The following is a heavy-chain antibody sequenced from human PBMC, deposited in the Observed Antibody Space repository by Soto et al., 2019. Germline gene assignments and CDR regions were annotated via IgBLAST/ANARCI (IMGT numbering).Heavy chain of an antibody. CDR1: GFTFSIYS. D-gene: IGHD3-10*01. CDR3: AKDLSDYPCYYYGMDV. Sequence: LXLSCAASGFTFSIYSMSWVRQAPGKGLEWVSAISGSGGSTYYADSVKGRFTISRDNSKNTLYLQMNSLRAEDTAVYYCAKDLSDYPCYYYGMDVWGQGTTVTVSS. J-gene: IGHJ6*02. V-gene: IGHV3-23*01. CDR2: ISGSGGST.